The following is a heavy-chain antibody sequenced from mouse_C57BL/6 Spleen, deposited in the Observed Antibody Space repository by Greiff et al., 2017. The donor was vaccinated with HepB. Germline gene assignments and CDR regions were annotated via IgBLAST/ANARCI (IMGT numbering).Heavy chain of an antibody. CDR1: GYTFTSYG. CDR3: ASYYDPGAMDY. J-gene: IGHJ4*01. V-gene: IGHV1-81*01. D-gene: IGHD2-4*01. CDR2: IYPRSGNT. Sequence: VKLMESGAELARPGASVKLSCKASGYTFTSYGISWVKQRTGQGLEWIGEIYPRSGNTYYNEKFKGKATLTADKSSSTAYMELRSLTSEDSAVYFCASYYDPGAMDYWGQGTSVTVSS.